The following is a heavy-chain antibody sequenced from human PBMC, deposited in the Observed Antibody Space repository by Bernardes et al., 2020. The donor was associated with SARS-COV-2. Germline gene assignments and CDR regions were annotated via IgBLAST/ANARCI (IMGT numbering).Heavy chain of an antibody. CDR2: ISTDGTST. J-gene: IGHJ6*02. V-gene: IGHV3-74*01. CDR1: GFTFSSYW. CDR3: VRRFCAVSSSCGNFYGMGV. Sequence: GGSLRLSCAASGFTFSSYWIHWVRQVPGKGLVWVSRISTDGTSTSYADSVKGRFTISRDNSKNTLYLQMNSLRVEDTAVYYCVRRFCAVSSSCGNFYGMGVWGQGTTVTVSS. D-gene: IGHD2-15*01.